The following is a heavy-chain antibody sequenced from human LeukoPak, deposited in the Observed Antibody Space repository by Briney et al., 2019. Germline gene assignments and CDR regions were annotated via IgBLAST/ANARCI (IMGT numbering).Heavy chain of an antibody. J-gene: IGHJ4*02. V-gene: IGHV3-23*01. CDR1: GFTFSSYA. Sequence: GGSLRLSCAASGFTFSSYAMSWVRQAPGKGLEWVSAISGSGGSTYYADSVQDRFLIFRDDSKNTLYLQMNSLRAEDTAVYYCARETTTAIDYWGQGALVTVSS. CDR2: ISGSGGST. CDR3: ARETTTAIDY. D-gene: IGHD4-17*01.